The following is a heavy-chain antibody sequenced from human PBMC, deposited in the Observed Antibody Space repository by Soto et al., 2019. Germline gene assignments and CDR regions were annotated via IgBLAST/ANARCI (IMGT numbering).Heavy chain of an antibody. CDR2: ISYDGSNK. CDR3: VRDGILWSGYPTPYYFDY. J-gene: IGHJ4*02. CDR1: GFTFSSYA. Sequence: GGSLRLSCAASGFTFSSYAMHWVRQAPGKGLEWVAVISYDGSNKYYADSVKGRFTISRDNSKNTLYLQMNSLRAEDTAVYYCVRDGILWSGYPTPYYFDYWGQGTLVTVSS. V-gene: IGHV3-30-3*01. D-gene: IGHD3-3*01.